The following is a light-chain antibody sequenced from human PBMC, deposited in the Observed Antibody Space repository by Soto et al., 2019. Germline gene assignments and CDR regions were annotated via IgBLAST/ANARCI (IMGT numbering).Light chain of an antibody. CDR2: GIS. CDR1: QSVSNRY. J-gene: IGKJ2*01. CDR3: QQYSTLPHT. V-gene: IGKV3-20*01. Sequence: ESVLTQSPGTLSLSPGERATLSCRASQSVSNRYSAWYQQKPGQAPRLLIYGISSRATGIPDRFSGSGSGTDFTLTISRLEPEDFVVYYCQQYSTLPHTFGQGTKLEVK.